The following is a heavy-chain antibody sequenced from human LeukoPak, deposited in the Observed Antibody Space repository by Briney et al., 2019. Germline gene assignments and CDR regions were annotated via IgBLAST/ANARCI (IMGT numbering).Heavy chain of an antibody. D-gene: IGHD5-18*01. CDR2: ISTSGRAI. V-gene: IGHV3-48*02. J-gene: IGHJ5*02. CDR1: GFTFSNYN. Sequence: PGGSLRLACAASGFTFSNYNMNWVRQAPGKGLEWVSYISTSGRAIFYADSVKGRFTISRDNAKNSLFLQMNSLRDEDTAVYYCARKDGYSYGYNPWGQGTLVTVSS. CDR3: ARKDGYSYGYNP.